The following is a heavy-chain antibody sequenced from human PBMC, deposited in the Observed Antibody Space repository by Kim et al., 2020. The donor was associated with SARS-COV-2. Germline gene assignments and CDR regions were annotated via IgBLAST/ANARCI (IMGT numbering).Heavy chain of an antibody. CDR2: FDPEDGET. D-gene: IGHD1-26*01. J-gene: IGHJ4*02. V-gene: IGHV1-24*01. CDR1: GYTLTELS. Sequence: ASVKVSCKVSGYTLTELSMHWVRQAPGKGLEWMGGFDPEDGETIYAQKFQGRVTMTEDTSTDTAYMELSSLRSEDTAVYYCALPPWGGATISYWGQGTLVTVSS. CDR3: ALPPWGGATISY.